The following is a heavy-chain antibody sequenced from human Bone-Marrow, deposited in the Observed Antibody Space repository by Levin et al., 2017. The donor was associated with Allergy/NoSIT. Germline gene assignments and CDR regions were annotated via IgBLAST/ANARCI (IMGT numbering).Heavy chain of an antibody. CDR1: GFTFSDYY. CDR3: AREQLDLADFDY. CDR2: ISSSGSTI. D-gene: IGHD6-6*01. Sequence: GESLKISCAASGFTFSDYYMSWIRQAPGKGLEWVSYISSSGSTIYYADSVKGRFTISRDNAKNSLYLQMNSLRAEDTAVYYCAREQLDLADFDYWGQGTLVTVSS. J-gene: IGHJ4*02. V-gene: IGHV3-11*01.